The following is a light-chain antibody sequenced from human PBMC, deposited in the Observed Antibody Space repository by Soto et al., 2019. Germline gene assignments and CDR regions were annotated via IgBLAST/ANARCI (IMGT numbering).Light chain of an antibody. J-gene: IGKJ4*01. Sequence: EIVMTQSPATLSVSPGERATLSCRASQSVSSNLAWYQQKPGQAPRLLIYGASNRATGIPARVSGSGSGTEITLNISSLQSEDSAVYYCQQYNNWPPLTFGGGTKVEIK. V-gene: IGKV3-15*01. CDR2: GAS. CDR1: QSVSSN. CDR3: QQYNNWPPLT.